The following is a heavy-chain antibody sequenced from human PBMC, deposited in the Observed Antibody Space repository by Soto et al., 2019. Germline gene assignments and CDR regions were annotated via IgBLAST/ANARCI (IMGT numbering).Heavy chain of an antibody. J-gene: IGHJ3*02. CDR1: GYSFTSYW. D-gene: IGHD4-17*01. V-gene: IGHV5-51*01. CDR2: IYPGDSDT. CDR3: ARSAFSNTVTKLSWFGAFDI. Sequence: EPLQIPCKGSGYSFTSYWIGWVRQMPGKGLEWMGIIYPGDSDTRYSPSYQGQVTISADKSISTAYLQWSSLKASDTAMYYCARSAFSNTVTKLSWFGAFDIRGQGTMVTGSS.